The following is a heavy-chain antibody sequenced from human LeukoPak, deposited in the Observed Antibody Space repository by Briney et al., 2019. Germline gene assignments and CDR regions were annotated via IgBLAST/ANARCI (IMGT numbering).Heavy chain of an antibody. V-gene: IGHV4-59*01. CDR1: GGTISSYY. D-gene: IGHD3-10*01. J-gene: IGHJ5*02. Sequence: SETLSLTCTVSGGTISSYYWSWIRQPPGKGLEWIGYIYYSGSTNYNPSLKSRVTISVDTSKNQFSLKLSPVTAADTAVYYCARDSKVRGGNWFDPWGQGTLVTVSS. CDR3: ARDSKVRGGNWFDP. CDR2: IYYSGST.